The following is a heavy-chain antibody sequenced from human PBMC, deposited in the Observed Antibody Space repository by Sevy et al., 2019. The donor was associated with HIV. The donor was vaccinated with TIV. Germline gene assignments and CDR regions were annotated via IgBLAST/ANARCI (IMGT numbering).Heavy chain of an antibody. Sequence: GGSLRLSCAASGFTISSYGMHWVRQAPGKGLEWVAVISYDGSNKYYADSVKGRFTISRDNSKNTLYLQMNSLRAEDTAVYYCAKDRTTGIAAAGTPFDYWGQGTLVTVSS. CDR1: GFTISSYG. CDR2: ISYDGSNK. CDR3: AKDRTTGIAAAGTPFDY. D-gene: IGHD6-13*01. J-gene: IGHJ4*02. V-gene: IGHV3-30*18.